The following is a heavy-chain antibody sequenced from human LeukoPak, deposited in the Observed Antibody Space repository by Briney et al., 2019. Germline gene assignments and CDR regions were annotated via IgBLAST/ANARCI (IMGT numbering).Heavy chain of an antibody. CDR3: ARVGAIYCTNGVCPPFDY. J-gene: IGHJ4*02. CDR1: GFTFSSDS. CDR2: ISSSSSYI. V-gene: IGHV3-21*01. Sequence: GGSLRLSCAASGFTFSSDSMNWVRQAPGKGLELVSSISSSSSYIYYADSVKGRFTISRDNAKNSLYLQMNSLRAEDTAVYYCARVGAIYCTNGVCPPFDYWGQGTLVTVSS. D-gene: IGHD2-8*01.